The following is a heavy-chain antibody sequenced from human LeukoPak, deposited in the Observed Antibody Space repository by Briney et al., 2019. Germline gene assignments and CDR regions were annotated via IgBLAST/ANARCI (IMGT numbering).Heavy chain of an antibody. CDR1: RFTFSNAW. CDR2: IKSKTDGGTT. J-gene: IGHJ3*02. Sequence: PGGSLRLSCAASRFTFSNAWMSWVRQAPGKGLEWVGRIKSKTDGGTTDYAAPVKGRFTISRDDSKNTLYLQMNSLKTEDTAVYYCTTYKYCSGGSCYSAAFDIWGQGTMVTVSS. V-gene: IGHV3-15*01. CDR3: TTYKYCSGGSCYSAAFDI. D-gene: IGHD2-15*01.